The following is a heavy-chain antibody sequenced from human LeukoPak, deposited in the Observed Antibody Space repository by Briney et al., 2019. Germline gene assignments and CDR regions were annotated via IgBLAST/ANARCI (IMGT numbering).Heavy chain of an antibody. V-gene: IGHV1-18*04. CDR1: GYTFSKYG. Sequence: ASVKVSCKAPGYTFSKYGVSWVRQAPGQGLEWMGWISAYKGNTNVAQKFQARVTMTTDTSTSTAYMDLKRLRSDDTAVYYCAREGYCGGGTCHPDDAFDIWGQGTMVTVSS. D-gene: IGHD2-15*01. CDR2: ISAYKGNT. CDR3: AREGYCGGGTCHPDDAFDI. J-gene: IGHJ3*02.